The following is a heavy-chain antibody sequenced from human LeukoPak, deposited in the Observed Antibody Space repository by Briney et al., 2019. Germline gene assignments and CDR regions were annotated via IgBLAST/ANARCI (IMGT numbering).Heavy chain of an antibody. J-gene: IGHJ4*02. CDR3: ARDPTIYDSGTYFFDY. V-gene: IGHV1-2*02. D-gene: IGHD3-10*01. CDR1: GYTFTGYY. CDR2: INPHSGGS. Sequence: ASVKVSCKASGYTFTGYYMHWVRQAPGQGLEWMGWINPHSGGSNYAQRFQGRVTMTRDTSINTAYMELSSLRSDDTAVYYCARDPTIYDSGTYFFDYWGEGTLVTVSS.